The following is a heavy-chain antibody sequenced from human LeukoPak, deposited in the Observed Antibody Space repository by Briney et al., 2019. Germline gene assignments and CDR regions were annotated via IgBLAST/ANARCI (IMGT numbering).Heavy chain of an antibody. V-gene: IGHV1-69*05. Sequence: ASVKVSCKASGGTFSSYAISWVRQAPGQGLEWMGGIIPIFGTANYAQKFQGRVTMTRDTSTSTVYMELSSLRSEDTAVYYCAMGLGGSYWSFDYWGQGTLVTVSS. CDR3: AMGLGGSYWSFDY. CDR1: GGTFSSYA. CDR2: IIPIFGTA. D-gene: IGHD1-26*01. J-gene: IGHJ4*02.